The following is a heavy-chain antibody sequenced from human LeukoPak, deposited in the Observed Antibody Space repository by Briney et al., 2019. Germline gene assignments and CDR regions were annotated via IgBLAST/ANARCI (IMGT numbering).Heavy chain of an antibody. D-gene: IGHD2-15*01. Sequence: GGSLRLSCEASGFTFGSYAMYWVRQAPGKGLEWVSAISGSGGSTYYADSVKGRFTFSRDNSKNTLYLQMNSLRAEDTAVYYCAKRATPSPHFDYWGQGTLVTVSS. J-gene: IGHJ4*02. CDR3: AKRATPSPHFDY. CDR1: GFTFGSYA. CDR2: ISGSGGST. V-gene: IGHV3-23*01.